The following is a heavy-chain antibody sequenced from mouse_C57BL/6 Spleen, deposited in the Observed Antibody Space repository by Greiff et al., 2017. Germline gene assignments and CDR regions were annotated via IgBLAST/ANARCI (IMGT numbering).Heavy chain of an antibody. CDR2: IDPADSYT. J-gene: IGHJ3*01. Sequence: QVQLQQPGAELVKPGASVKLSCKASGYTFTSYWMQWVKQRPGQGLEWIGEIDPADSYTNYNQKFKGKATLTVEPSSSTAYMQLSSLESEDSAVYYCATLITTGFADWGQGTLVTVAA. CDR1: GYTFTSYW. D-gene: IGHD1-1*01. V-gene: IGHV1-50*01. CDR3: ATLITTGFAD.